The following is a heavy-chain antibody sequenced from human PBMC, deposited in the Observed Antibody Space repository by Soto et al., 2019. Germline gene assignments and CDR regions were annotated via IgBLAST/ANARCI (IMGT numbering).Heavy chain of an antibody. D-gene: IGHD6-19*01. CDR3: ANVRYSSPMAYYYGMDV. CDR1: GVTFSKFI. J-gene: IGHJ6*02. Sequence: QVQLEQSGGEVKKPGSSVKVSCKASGVTFSKFIMTWVRQAPGLGLEWVGGIIPIFGTANYAQKLQGRVTITADECTCTSYLEVSNLRSEDTAVYYCANVRYSSPMAYYYGMDVWGQGTAVTVSS. CDR2: IIPIFGTA. V-gene: IGHV1-69*01.